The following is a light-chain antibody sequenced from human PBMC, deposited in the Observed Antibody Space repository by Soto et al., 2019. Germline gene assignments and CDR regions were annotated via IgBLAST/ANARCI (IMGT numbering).Light chain of an antibody. CDR1: QGISSW. CDR3: QKANSFPIT. J-gene: IGKJ5*01. CDR2: AAS. V-gene: IGKV1-12*01. Sequence: DIQMTQSPSSVSASVGDRVTITCRASQGISSWVAWYQQKPGKAPKLLIYAASILQSGVPSRFRGSGSGTDFTLTNSSLQPEDCATYYCQKANSFPITFGQGTRLEIK.